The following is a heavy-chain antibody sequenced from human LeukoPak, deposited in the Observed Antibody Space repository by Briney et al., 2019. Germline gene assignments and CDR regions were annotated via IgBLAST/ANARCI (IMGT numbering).Heavy chain of an antibody. V-gene: IGHV4-61*02. D-gene: IGHD5-24*01. J-gene: IGHJ5*02. CDR1: GGSISSGSYY. Sequence: PSQTLSLTCTVSGGSISSGSYYWSWIRQPAGKGLEWIGRIYTSGSTNYNPSLKSRVTISVDTSKNQFSLKLSSVTAADTAVYCCARRDGYTRGGFDPWGQGTLVTVSS. CDR3: ARRDGYTRGGFDP. CDR2: IYTSGST.